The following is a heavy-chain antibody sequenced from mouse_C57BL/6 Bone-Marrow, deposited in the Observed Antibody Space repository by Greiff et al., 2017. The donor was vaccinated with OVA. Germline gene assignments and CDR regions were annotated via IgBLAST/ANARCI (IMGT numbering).Heavy chain of an antibody. Sequence: EVQGVESGGGLVKPGGSLKLSCAASGFTFSSYAMSWVRQTPEKRLEWVATTSDGGSYTYYPDNVKGRFTISRDNAKNNLYLQMSHLKSEDTAMYYCATDAYSDYGSSHWYFDVWGTGTTVTVSS. D-gene: IGHD1-1*01. CDR2: TSDGGSYT. CDR1: GFTFSSYA. J-gene: IGHJ1*03. CDR3: ATDAYSDYGSSHWYFDV. V-gene: IGHV5-4*01.